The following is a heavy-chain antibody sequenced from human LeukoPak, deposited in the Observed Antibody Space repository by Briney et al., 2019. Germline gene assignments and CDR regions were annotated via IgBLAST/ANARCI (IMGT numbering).Heavy chain of an antibody. CDR1: GYTFTSYG. J-gene: IGHJ6*02. V-gene: IGHV1-3*01. CDR2: INAGNGNT. Sequence: ASVKVSCKASGYTFTSYGISWVRQAPGQGLEWTGWINAGNGNTKYSQKFQGRVTIIRDTSASTAYMELSSLRSEDTAVYYCARSNPLSYYGMDVWGQGTTVTVSS. CDR3: ARSNPLSYYGMDV. D-gene: IGHD4-11*01.